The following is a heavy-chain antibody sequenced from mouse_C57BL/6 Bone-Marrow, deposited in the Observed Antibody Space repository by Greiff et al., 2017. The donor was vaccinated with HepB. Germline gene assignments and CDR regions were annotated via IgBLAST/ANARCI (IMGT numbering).Heavy chain of an antibody. V-gene: IGHV1-62-2*01. D-gene: IGHD2-4*01. CDR3: ARREDRDDYDRNWYFDV. Sequence: VQLQQSGAELVKPGASVKLSCKASGYTFTEYTIHWVKQRSGQGLEWIGWFYPGSGSIKYNEKFKDKATLTADKSSSTVYMELSRLTSEDSAVYYCARREDRDDYDRNWYFDVWGTGTTVTVSS. J-gene: IGHJ1*03. CDR1: GYTFTEYT. CDR2: FYPGSGSI.